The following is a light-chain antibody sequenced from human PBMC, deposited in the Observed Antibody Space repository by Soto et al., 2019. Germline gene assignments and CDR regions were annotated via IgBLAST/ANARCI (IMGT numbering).Light chain of an antibody. J-gene: IGLJ1*01. Sequence: QSVLTQPASVSGSPGQSITISCSGTSSDVGGYDYVSWYQHLPGKAPKVMIYDVSNRPSGVSNRFSGSKSGNTAFLTISGLQTEDEAEYYCSSHRTTRALHYVFGTGTKVTVL. V-gene: IGLV2-14*03. CDR2: DVS. CDR1: SSDVGGYDY. CDR3: SSHRTTRALHYV.